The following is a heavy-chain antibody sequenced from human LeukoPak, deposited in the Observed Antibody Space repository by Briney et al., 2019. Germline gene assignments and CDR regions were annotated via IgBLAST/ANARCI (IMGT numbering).Heavy chain of an antibody. CDR1: GFTFSSYG. D-gene: IGHD3-10*01. V-gene: IGHV3-30*18. J-gene: IGHJ6*02. CDR3: AKDLGLGRIWFGELSPPGYYYGMDV. CDR2: ISYDGSNK. Sequence: PGGSLRLSCAASGFTFSSYGMQWVRQAPGKGLEWVAVISYDGSNKYYADSVKGRFTISRDNSKNTLYLQMNSLRAEDTAVYYCAKDLGLGRIWFGELSPPGYYYGMDVWGQGTTVTVSS.